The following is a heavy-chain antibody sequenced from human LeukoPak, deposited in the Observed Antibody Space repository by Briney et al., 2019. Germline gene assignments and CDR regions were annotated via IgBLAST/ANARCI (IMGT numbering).Heavy chain of an antibody. J-gene: IGHJ4*02. CDR1: GFTFSSYG. CDR3: ASRHAA. V-gene: IGHV3-7*03. Sequence: GRSLRLSCAASGFTFSSYGMHWVRQAPGKGLEWVANMKPDGSEKYYVDSVKGRFTISRDNSKNTLYLQMNSLRAEDTAVYYCASRHAAGGQGTLVTVSS. D-gene: IGHD2-2*01. CDR2: MKPDGSEK.